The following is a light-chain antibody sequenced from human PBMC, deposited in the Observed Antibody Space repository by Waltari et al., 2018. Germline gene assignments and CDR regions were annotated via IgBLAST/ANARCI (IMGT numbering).Light chain of an antibody. V-gene: IGLV1-47*01. Sequence: QPVLTQPPSASGTPGQTVTISCYGSSSNFGSNYMSWYQQLPGTAPKLLIFKNNQRPSGVPDRFSDSKSGTSASLAINGLRSEDEADYYCAAWDDSLSGLVLGGGTKVTVL. CDR2: KNN. CDR3: AAWDDSLSGLV. CDR1: SSNFGSNY. J-gene: IGLJ3*02.